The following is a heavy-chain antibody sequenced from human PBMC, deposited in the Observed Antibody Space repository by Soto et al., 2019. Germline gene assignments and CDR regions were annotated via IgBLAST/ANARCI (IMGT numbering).Heavy chain of an antibody. V-gene: IGHV3-23*01. CDR3: AKGGYSYGYRGGNYYYYMDV. D-gene: IGHD5-18*01. J-gene: IGHJ6*03. Sequence: EVQLLESGGGLVQPGGSLRLSCAASGFTFSSYAMSWVRQAPGKGLEWVSAISGSGGSTYYADSVKGRFTISRDNSKNTLYLQMNSLRAEDTAVYYCAKGGYSYGYRGGNYYYYMDVWGKGTRSPSP. CDR2: ISGSGGST. CDR1: GFTFSSYA.